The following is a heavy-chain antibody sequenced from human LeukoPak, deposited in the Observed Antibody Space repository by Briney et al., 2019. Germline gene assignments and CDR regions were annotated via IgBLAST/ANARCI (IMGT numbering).Heavy chain of an antibody. J-gene: IGHJ4*02. V-gene: IGHV4-39*01. CDR1: GGSISSSPYY. D-gene: IGHD6-19*01. Sequence: SETLSLTCTVSGGSISSSPYYWGWIRQPPGKGLEWFGNVYYSGSTYYNPSLKSRVAISVDTSKNQFSLKLTSVTAADRAVYYCARHASVDGNWPRPLDYWGQGRLVTVCS. CDR3: ARHASVDGNWPRPLDY. CDR2: VYYSGST.